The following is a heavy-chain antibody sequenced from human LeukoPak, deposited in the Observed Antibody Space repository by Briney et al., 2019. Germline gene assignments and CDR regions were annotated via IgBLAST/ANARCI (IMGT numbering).Heavy chain of an antibody. CDR3: AREPALVVPAAIYSRKEIDAFDI. Sequence: GALVKVSCKASGYTFTGYYMHWVRQAPGQGLEWMGWINPNSGGTNYAQKFQGRVTMTRDTSISTAYMELSRLRSDDTAVYYCAREPALVVPAAIYSRKEIDAFDIWGQGTMVTVSS. D-gene: IGHD2-2*02. CDR1: GYTFTGYY. V-gene: IGHV1-2*02. CDR2: INPNSGGT. J-gene: IGHJ3*02.